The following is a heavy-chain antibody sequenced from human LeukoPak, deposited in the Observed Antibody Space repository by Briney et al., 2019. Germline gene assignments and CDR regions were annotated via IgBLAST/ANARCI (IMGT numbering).Heavy chain of an antibody. CDR3: AKRVVYYFDY. V-gene: IGHV3-74*01. CDR1: GFTFSSSW. J-gene: IGHJ4*02. D-gene: IGHD2-8*02. CDR2: INPDESIT. Sequence: GGSLRLSCAASGFTFSSSWMHWVRLAPGKGLVWVSRINPDESITSHADSVKGRFTISRDNSKNTLYLQMNSLRAEDTAVYYCAKRVVYYFDYWGQGTLVTVSS.